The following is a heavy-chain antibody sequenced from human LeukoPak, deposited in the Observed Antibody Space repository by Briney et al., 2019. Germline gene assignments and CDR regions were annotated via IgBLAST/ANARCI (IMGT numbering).Heavy chain of an antibody. J-gene: IGHJ4*02. D-gene: IGHD1-26*01. CDR1: GFTVGASD. V-gene: IGHV3-30*18. CDR2: ITRDGNDK. CDR3: AKIGPVSGTVDY. Sequence: PGRSLRLSCAASGFTVGASDMYWVRQAPGKGLEWVAVITRDGNDKCYVDSVRGRFTISRDNSKSTVFLQMDSLRPEDTAVYYCAKIGPVSGTVDYWGQGTLVTVSS.